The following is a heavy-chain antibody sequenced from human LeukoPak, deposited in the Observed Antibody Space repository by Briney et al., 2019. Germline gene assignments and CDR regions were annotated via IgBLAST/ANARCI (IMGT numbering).Heavy chain of an antibody. J-gene: IGHJ4*02. V-gene: IGHV4-39*01. CDR3: ARHTPFTVSGDY. D-gene: IGHD5/OR15-5a*01. Sequence: SETLSLTCTVSGGSISSYYWSWIRQPPGKGLEWIGSIYYSGSTYYNPSLKSRVTISVDTSKNQFSLKLSSVTAADTAVYYCARHTPFTVSGDYWGQGTLVTVSS. CDR2: IYYSGST. CDR1: GGSISSYY.